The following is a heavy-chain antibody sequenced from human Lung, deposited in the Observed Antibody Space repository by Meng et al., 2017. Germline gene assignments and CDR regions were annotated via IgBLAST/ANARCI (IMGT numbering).Heavy chain of an antibody. D-gene: IGHD2-15*01. CDR1: GFTFSNYS. CDR3: ARFETVGVATGDF. Sequence: EVQLVESGGGLVPPGGSLRFSCAASGFTFSNYSMNWVRQAPGKGLEWVSSISSDSRYIFYADSVKGRFTISRDNAKNSLYLQMHSLRPEDTAVFYCARFETVGVATGDFWGQGTLVTVSS. CDR2: ISSDSRYI. V-gene: IGHV3-21*01. J-gene: IGHJ4*02.